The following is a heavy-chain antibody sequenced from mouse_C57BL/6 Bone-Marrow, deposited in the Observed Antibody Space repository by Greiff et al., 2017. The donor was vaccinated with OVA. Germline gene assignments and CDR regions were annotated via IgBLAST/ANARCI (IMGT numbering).Heavy chain of an antibody. CDR1: GYAFTNYL. D-gene: IGHD2-4*01. CDR3: ARWDYAWCAY. V-gene: IGHV1-54*01. CDR2: INPGSGGT. Sequence: VQLQQSGAELVRPGTSVKVSCKASGYAFTNYLIEWVKQRPGQGLEWIGVINPGSGGTNYNEKFKGKATLTADKSSSTAYMQLSSLTSEDSAVYFCARWDYAWCAYWGQGTLVTVSA. J-gene: IGHJ3*01.